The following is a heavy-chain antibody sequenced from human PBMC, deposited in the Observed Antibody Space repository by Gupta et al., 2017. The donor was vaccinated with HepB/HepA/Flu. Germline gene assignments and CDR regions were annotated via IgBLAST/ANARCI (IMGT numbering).Heavy chain of an antibody. D-gene: IGHD2-15*01. CDR3: ARDQGYGGSSDF. V-gene: IGHV3-7*01. CDR2: INEDGGEK. J-gene: IGHJ4*02. Sequence: EVQLVESGGGLVQPGGSLRLSCAASGFTCSSYWMSWVRQAPGEGLEWVANINEDGGEKYSVDSVKGRFTISRDNAKNSLFLEMTSLRAEDTAVYYCARDQGYGGSSDFWGQGTRVTVSS. CDR1: GFTCSSYW.